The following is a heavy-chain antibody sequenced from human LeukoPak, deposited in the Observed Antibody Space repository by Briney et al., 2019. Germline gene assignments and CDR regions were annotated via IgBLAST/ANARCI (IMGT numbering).Heavy chain of an antibody. CDR1: GFTFSGYA. CDR2: ISGSGGDT. D-gene: IGHD2-8*01. CDR3: AKGDSGMVRRYYFDY. J-gene: IGHJ4*02. Sequence: GGSLRLSCAASGFTFSGYAMSWVRQAPGKGLEWVSVISGSGGDTYYADSVKGRLTISRDISKNTLYLQMNSLSAEDTAVYYCAKGDSGMVRRYYFDYWGQGTLVTVSS. V-gene: IGHV3-23*01.